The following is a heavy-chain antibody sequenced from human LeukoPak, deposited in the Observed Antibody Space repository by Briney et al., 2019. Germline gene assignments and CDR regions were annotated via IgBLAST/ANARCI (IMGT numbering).Heavy chain of an antibody. Sequence: PSETLSLTCAVSGGSISSGSYYWSWIRQPAGKGLEWIGRIYTSGSTNYNPSLKSRVTISVDTSKNQFSLKLSSVTAADTAVYYCARGDYGGTFDYWGQGTLVTVSS. CDR1: GGSISSGSYY. J-gene: IGHJ4*02. V-gene: IGHV4-61*02. CDR3: ARGDYGGTFDY. D-gene: IGHD4-17*01. CDR2: IYTSGST.